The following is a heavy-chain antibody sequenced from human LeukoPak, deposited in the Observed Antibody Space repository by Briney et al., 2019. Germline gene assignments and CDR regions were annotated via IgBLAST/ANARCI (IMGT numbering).Heavy chain of an antibody. J-gene: IGHJ4*02. CDR1: GFTFSSYS. CDR2: ISSSSSYI. CDR3: AKDLSYYDSSGYY. Sequence: GGSLRLSCAASGFTFSSYSMNWVRQAPGKGLEWVSSISSSSSYIYYADSVKGRFTISRDNSKNTLYLQMNSLRAEDTAVYYCAKDLSYYDSSGYYWGQGTLVTASS. V-gene: IGHV3-21*04. D-gene: IGHD3-22*01.